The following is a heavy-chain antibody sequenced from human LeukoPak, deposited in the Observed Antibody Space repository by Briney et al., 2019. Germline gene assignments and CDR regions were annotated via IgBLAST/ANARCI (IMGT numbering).Heavy chain of an antibody. V-gene: IGHV3-30*18. Sequence: PGGSLRLSCAASGFTFRNYVIHWVRQAPGKGLEWVAVTSSDLNVKLYADSVKGRFTISRDNSKNTLYLQMNSLRAEDTAVYYCAKDPRRYDFWSGYYCDYWGQGTLVTVSS. D-gene: IGHD3-3*01. J-gene: IGHJ4*02. CDR1: GFTFRNYV. CDR2: TSSDLNVK. CDR3: AKDPRRYDFWSGYYCDY.